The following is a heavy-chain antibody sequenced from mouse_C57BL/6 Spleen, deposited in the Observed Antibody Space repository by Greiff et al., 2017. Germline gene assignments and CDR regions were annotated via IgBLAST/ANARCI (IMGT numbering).Heavy chain of an antibody. V-gene: IGHV1-80*01. D-gene: IGHD1-1*01. CDR1: GYAFSSYW. J-gene: IGHJ1*03. CDR2: IYPGDGDT. Sequence: QVQLKQSGAELVKPGASVKLSCKASGYAFSSYWMNWVKQRPGKGLEWIGQIYPGDGDTNYNGKFKGKATLTADKSSSTAYMQLSSLTSEDSAVYFCASFITTVVKYFDVWGTGTTVTVSS. CDR3: ASFITTVVKYFDV.